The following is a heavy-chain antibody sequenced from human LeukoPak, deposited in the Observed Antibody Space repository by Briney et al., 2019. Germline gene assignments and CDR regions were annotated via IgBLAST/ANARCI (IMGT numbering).Heavy chain of an antibody. CDR1: GFTVSSSY. V-gene: IGHV3-66*01. Sequence: GGSLRLSCAGSGFTVSSSYMSWVRQAPGKGLEWVSVLYSGGSIFYADSVKGRFTISRDISKNMLYLQMNSLRADDTAVYYCARGAISIWYEDWGQGTLVTVSS. J-gene: IGHJ4*02. CDR2: LYSGGSI. D-gene: IGHD6-13*01. CDR3: ARGAISIWYED.